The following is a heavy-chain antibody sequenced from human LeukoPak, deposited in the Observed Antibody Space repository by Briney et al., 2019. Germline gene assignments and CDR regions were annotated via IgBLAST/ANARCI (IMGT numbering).Heavy chain of an antibody. Sequence: APVKVSCKASGYTFTAYHIHWVRQAPGQGLEWMGRINPNSGGTNYVQKFQGRVTMTRDTSISTAYMDLSGLTSDDTAVYYCARDATSEWELLNWGQGTLVTASS. D-gene: IGHD1-26*01. J-gene: IGHJ4*02. CDR2: INPNSGGT. CDR1: GYTFTAYH. CDR3: ARDATSEWELLN. V-gene: IGHV1-2*06.